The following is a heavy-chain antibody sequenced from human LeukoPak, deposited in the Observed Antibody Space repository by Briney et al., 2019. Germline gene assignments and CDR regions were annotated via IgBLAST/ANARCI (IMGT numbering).Heavy chain of an antibody. CDR1: GFTFSSYG. V-gene: IGHV3-30*18. CDR3: AKSTPGSAAAAHSFGMDV. D-gene: IGHD6-13*01. J-gene: IGHJ6*02. Sequence: GGSLRLPCAASGFTFSSYGMHWVRQAPGKGLEWVAVISYDGSNKYYADSVKGRFTISRDNSKNTLYLQMNSLRAEDTAVYYCAKSTPGSAAAAHSFGMDVWGQGTTVTVSS. CDR2: ISYDGSNK.